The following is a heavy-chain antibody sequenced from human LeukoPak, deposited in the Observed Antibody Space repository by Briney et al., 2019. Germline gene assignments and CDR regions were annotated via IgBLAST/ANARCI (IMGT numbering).Heavy chain of an antibody. CDR1: GGSISSRSYY. J-gene: IGHJ4*02. CDR3: ARRDTAMVKYYFDY. Sequence: SETLSLTCTVSGGSISSRSYYWGWIRQPPGKGLEWIGSIYYSGSTYYNPSLKSRVTISVDTSKNQFSLKLSSVTAADTAVYYCARRDTAMVKYYFDYWGQGTLVTVSS. V-gene: IGHV4-39*01. D-gene: IGHD5-18*01. CDR2: IYYSGST.